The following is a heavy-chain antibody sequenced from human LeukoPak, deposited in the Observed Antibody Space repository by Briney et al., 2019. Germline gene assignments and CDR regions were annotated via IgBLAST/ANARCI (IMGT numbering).Heavy chain of an antibody. V-gene: IGHV3-23*01. CDR2: ISGSGGST. Sequence: GGSLRLSCAASGFTFSSYAMSWVRQAPGKGLEWVSAISGSGGSTYYADSVKGQFTISRDNSKNTLYLQMNSLRAEDTAVYYCAKGNGSGSYWWARYYYGMDVWGKGTTVTVSS. J-gene: IGHJ6*04. CDR3: AKGNGSGSYWWARYYYGMDV. CDR1: GFTFSSYA. D-gene: IGHD3-10*01.